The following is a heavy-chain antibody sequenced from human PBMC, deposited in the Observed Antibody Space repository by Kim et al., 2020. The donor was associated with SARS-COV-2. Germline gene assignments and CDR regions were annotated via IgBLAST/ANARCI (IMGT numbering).Heavy chain of an antibody. CDR3: AGQYCSSTSCTHFDY. J-gene: IGHJ4*02. D-gene: IGHD2-2*01. V-gene: IGHV3-23*01. Sequence: DSVKGRFTISRDNSKNTLYLKMNSLRAEDTAVYYCAGQYCSSTSCTHFDYWGQGTLVTVSS.